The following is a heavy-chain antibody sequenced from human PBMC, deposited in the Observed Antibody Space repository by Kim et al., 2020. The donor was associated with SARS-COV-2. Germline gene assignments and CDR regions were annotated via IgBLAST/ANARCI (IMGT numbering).Heavy chain of an antibody. CDR2: LSGGGGST. V-gene: IGHV3-23*01. CDR3: ARDITPAYYDGSASYMGDYYGMDV. Sequence: GGSLRLSCAASGFTFSSFAMTWVRQAPGKGLEWVSALSGGGGSTYYADSVTGRFTIFRDNSRHTLYLQMISLRAEDTARYYCARDITPAYYDGSASYMGDYYGMDVGGQGTTVTVSS. J-gene: IGHJ6*02. CDR1: GFTFSSFA. D-gene: IGHD3-22*01.